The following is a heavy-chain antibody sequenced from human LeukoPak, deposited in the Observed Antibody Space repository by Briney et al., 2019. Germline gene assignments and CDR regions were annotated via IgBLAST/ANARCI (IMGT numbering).Heavy chain of an antibody. CDR2: TFYRSKWYN. V-gene: IGHV6-1*01. D-gene: IGHD1-1*01. CDR3: VRSYDWVFDY. Sequence: SQTLSPTCAISGDTASRHDLTWDSVRPSPSRGLEWVGRTFYRSKWYNDYAVSVKSRITVSPDTSKNQFSLHLNSVTPEDTAVYYCVRSYDWVFDYWGQGTRVTVSS. J-gene: IGHJ4*02. CDR1: GDTASRHDLT.